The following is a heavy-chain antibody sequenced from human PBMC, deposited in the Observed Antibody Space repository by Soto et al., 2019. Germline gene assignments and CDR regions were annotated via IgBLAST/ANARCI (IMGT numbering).Heavy chain of an antibody. Sequence: QITLKESGPTLVKPTQTLTLTCTFSGFSLTTDRVGVRWIRQPPGEALEWLAVIYWDDSKTYRPSLESSLTITTDTSKNQVALTMTNMDSLDTATYYCAHAYGGRSLYWGQGTLVTVSS. J-gene: IGHJ4*02. CDR1: GFSLTTDRVG. D-gene: IGHD1-26*01. CDR3: AHAYGGRSLY. V-gene: IGHV2-5*02. CDR2: IYWDDSK.